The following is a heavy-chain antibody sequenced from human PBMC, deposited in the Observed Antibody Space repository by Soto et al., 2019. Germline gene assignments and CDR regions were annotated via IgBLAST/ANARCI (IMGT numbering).Heavy chain of an antibody. CDR3: TSSGIVAAGRGY. J-gene: IGHJ4*02. Sequence: EVQLVESGGGLVQPGGSLKLSCAASGFTFSGSAMHWVRQASGKGLEWVGRIRSKANSYATAYAASVKGRFTISRDDSKNTAYLQMSILKTEDTAVYYGTSSGIVAAGRGYWGQGTLVTVSS. D-gene: IGHD6-13*01. CDR2: IRSKANSYAT. CDR1: GFTFSGSA. V-gene: IGHV3-73*01.